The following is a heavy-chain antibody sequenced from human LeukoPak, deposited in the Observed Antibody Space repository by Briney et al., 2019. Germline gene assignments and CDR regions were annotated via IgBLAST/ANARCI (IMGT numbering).Heavy chain of an antibody. V-gene: IGHV4-59*01. Sequence: SETLSLTCSVSGGSISSYYWSWIRQPPGKGLEWIGYIYYSGSTSYNPSLKSRVTISIDTSKNQFSLKLNSVTAADTAVYYCASLSGVSGAFDIWGQGTVVTVSS. CDR1: GGSISSYY. CDR2: IYYSGST. D-gene: IGHD6-19*01. CDR3: ASLSGVSGAFDI. J-gene: IGHJ3*02.